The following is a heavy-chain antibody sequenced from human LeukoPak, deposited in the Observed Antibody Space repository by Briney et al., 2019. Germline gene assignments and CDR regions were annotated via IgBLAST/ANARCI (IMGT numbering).Heavy chain of an antibody. J-gene: IGHJ4*02. CDR3: AREGGSRGIQLWFRRYYFDY. V-gene: IGHV4-61*02. D-gene: IGHD5-18*01. CDR2: IYTSGST. CDR1: GGSISSGSYY. Sequence: SQTLSLTCTVSGGSISSGSYYWSWIRQPAGKGLEWIGRIYTSGSTNYNPSLKSRVTISVDTSKNQFSLKLSSVTAADTAVYYCAREGGSRGIQLWFRRYYFDYWGQGTLVTVSS.